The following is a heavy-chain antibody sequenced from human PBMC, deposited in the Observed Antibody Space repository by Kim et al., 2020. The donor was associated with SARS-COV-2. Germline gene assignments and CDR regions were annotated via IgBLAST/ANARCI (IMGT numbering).Heavy chain of an antibody. V-gene: IGHV3-15*01. D-gene: IGHD4-17*01. CDR1: GFTFSNAW. Sequence: GGSLRLSCAASGFTFSNAWMSWVRQAPGKGLEWVGRIKSKTDGGTTDYAAPVKGRFTISRDDSKNTLYLQMNSLETEDTAVYYCTTDIWPGGANDYGDLDPQPIDYWGQGTLVTVSS. J-gene: IGHJ4*02. CDR2: IKSKTDGGTT. CDR3: TTDIWPGGANDYGDLDPQPIDY.